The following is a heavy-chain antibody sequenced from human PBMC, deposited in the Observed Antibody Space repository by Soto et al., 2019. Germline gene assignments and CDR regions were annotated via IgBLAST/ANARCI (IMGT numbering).Heavy chain of an antibody. CDR2: ISGSGGST. D-gene: IGHD3-10*01. CDR1: GFTFSSYA. CDR3: AKDQRMVRGVIRDRGTNWFDP. Sequence: GGSLRLSCAASGFTFSSYAMSWVRQAPGKGLEWVSAISGSGGSTYYADSVKGRFTISRDNSKNTLYLQMNSLRAEDTAVYYCAKDQRMVRGVIRDRGTNWFDPWGQGTLVTVSS. V-gene: IGHV3-23*01. J-gene: IGHJ5*02.